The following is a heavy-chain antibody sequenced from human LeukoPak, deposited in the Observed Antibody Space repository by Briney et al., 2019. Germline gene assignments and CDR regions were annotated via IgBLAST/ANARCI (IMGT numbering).Heavy chain of an antibody. CDR1: GFTFGGRL. CDR3: HPLAFVTN. CDR2: IKDDGSTT. V-gene: IGHV3-74*01. J-gene: IGHJ4*02. D-gene: IGHD2-8*01. Sequence: TGGSLRLSCAVSGFTFGGRLMHWVHQAPGKGLVWVALIKDDGSTTNYADSVKGRFTASRDDAKNTVYLQMSSLRAEDTAVYYCHPLAFVTNWGQGTLVTVSS.